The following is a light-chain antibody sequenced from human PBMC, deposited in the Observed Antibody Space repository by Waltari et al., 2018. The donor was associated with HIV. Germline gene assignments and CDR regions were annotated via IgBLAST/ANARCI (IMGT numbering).Light chain of an antibody. CDR3: SSYTRSSTHYV. CDR2: DVT. J-gene: IGLJ1*01. CDR1: NSDVGGYNF. Sequence: QSALTQTASVSGSPGQSITISCTGTNSDVGGYNFVSWYQHHPGRAPKLIIYDVTNRPSGVANRFFGSKSGNTASLTIAGLQAEDEADYFCSSYTRSSTHYVFGTGTKVTVL. V-gene: IGLV2-14*03.